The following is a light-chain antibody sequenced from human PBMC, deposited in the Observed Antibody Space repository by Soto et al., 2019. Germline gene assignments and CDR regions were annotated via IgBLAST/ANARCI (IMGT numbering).Light chain of an antibody. V-gene: IGKV3-11*01. J-gene: IGKJ4*01. CDR2: DAS. Sequence: EIVLTQSPATLSLSPGERDNLSCRASQSVNSYLTWYKQKTGQAPRLLNYDASKRATGIPTRFSGSWSGSDFTLTISSLEPEDFAVYYCKQRSCFGGGTKV. CDR1: QSVNSY. CDR3: KQRSC.